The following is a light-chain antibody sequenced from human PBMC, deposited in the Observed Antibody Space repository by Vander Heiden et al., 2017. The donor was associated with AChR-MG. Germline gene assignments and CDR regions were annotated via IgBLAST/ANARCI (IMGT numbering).Light chain of an antibody. CDR3: QSYDSSLSGSV. Sequence: QSVLTHPPSVSGAPGQRVTIPCPGSSSNIGAGYDVHWYQQLPGTAPKLLIYGNSNRPSGVPDRFSGSKSGTSASLAITGLQAEDEADYYCQSYDSSLSGSVFGGGTKLTVL. CDR2: GNS. CDR1: SSNIGAGYD. J-gene: IGLJ2*01. V-gene: IGLV1-40*01.